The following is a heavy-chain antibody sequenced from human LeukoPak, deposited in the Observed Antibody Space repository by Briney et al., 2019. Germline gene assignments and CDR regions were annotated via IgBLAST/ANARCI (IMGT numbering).Heavy chain of an antibody. Sequence: PGGSLRLSCAASGFTFSSYAMSWVRQAPGKGLEWVSAISGSGGSTYYADSVKGRFTISRDNSKNTLYLQMNSLRAEDTAVYYCAKMSTGYSSSWPDDYWGQGTLVTVSS. V-gene: IGHV3-23*01. CDR3: AKMSTGYSSSWPDDY. J-gene: IGHJ4*02. CDR1: GFTFSSYA. CDR2: ISGSGGST. D-gene: IGHD6-13*01.